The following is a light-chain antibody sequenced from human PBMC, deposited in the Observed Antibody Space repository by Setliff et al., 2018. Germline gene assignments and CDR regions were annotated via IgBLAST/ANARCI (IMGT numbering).Light chain of an antibody. CDR1: NSDVGGYNY. V-gene: IGLV2-14*03. Sequence: QSALTQPAAVSGSPGQSITISCAGTNSDVGGYNYVSWYQQHPNKAPKLMIYEVTKRPSGVSDRFSGSKSGNTASLTISGLQPEDEGDYYCFSYTTGSTRRGVFGTGTKV. CDR2: EVT. J-gene: IGLJ1*01. CDR3: FSYTTGSTRRGV.